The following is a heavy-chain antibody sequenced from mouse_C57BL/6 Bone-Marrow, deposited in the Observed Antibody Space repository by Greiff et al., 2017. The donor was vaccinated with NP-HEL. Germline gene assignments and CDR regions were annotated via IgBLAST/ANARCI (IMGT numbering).Heavy chain of an antibody. CDR2: IHPNSGST. V-gene: IGHV1-64*01. CDR3: ARPWHLRTAQATGAMDY. Sequence: QVHVKQSGAELVKPGASVKLSCKASGYTFTSYWMHWVKQRPGQGLEWIGMIHPNSGSTNYNEKFKSKATLTVDKSSSTAYMQLSSLTSEDSAVYYCARPWHLRTAQATGAMDYWGQGTSVTVSS. J-gene: IGHJ4*01. CDR1: GYTFTSYW. D-gene: IGHD3-2*02.